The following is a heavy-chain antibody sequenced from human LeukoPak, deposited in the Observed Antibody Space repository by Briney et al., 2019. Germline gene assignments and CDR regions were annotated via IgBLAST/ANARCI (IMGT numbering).Heavy chain of an antibody. CDR2: INPNSGGT. D-gene: IGHD6-19*01. J-gene: IGHJ4*02. CDR1: GYTFTGYY. Sequence: ASVKVSCKASGYTFTGYYMHWVRQAPGQGLEWMGWINPNSGGTNYAQKFQGRVTMTRDTSISTAYMELSRRRSDDTAVYYCAREAAVAGTYYFDYWGQGTLVTVSS. V-gene: IGHV1-2*02. CDR3: AREAAVAGTYYFDY.